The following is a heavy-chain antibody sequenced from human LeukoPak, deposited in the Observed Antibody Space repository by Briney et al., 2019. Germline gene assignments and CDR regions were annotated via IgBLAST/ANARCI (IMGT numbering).Heavy chain of an antibody. Sequence: GRSLRLSCAASGFTFDDYAMHWVRQAPGKGLEWVSLISWDGGSTYYADSVKGRFTISRDNSKNSLYLQMNSLRAEDTALYYCARRGAAAGYYYYYYMDVWGKGTTVTVSS. CDR1: GFTFDDYA. CDR2: ISWDGGST. V-gene: IGHV3-43D*03. CDR3: ARRGAAAGYYYYYYMDV. J-gene: IGHJ6*03. D-gene: IGHD6-13*01.